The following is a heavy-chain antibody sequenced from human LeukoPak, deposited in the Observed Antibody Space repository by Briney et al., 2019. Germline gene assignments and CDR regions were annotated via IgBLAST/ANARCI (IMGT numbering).Heavy chain of an antibody. CDR1: GFTFDDYA. CDR3: ARVYYYDSSGLDY. Sequence: GGSLRLSCAASGFTFDDYAMSWVRQAPGKGLEWVSAISGSGVSTYYADSVKGRFTISRDTSNNTLYLQMNSLRAEDTAVYYCARVYYYDSSGLDYWGQGTLVTVSS. D-gene: IGHD3-22*01. V-gene: IGHV3-23*01. J-gene: IGHJ4*02. CDR2: ISGSGVST.